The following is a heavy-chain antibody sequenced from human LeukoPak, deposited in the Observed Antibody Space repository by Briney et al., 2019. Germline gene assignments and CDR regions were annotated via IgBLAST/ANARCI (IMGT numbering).Heavy chain of an antibody. J-gene: IGHJ4*02. Sequence: PSETLSLTCTVSGGSVTTGRYYWSWIRQSPGEGVEWIGYISYRGTTNYNPSLKSRITISVDTSKNQFSLKVISVTAADTAVYYCVREHDWGDFDYWGQGTLVTVSS. D-gene: IGHD3-9*01. CDR2: ISYRGTT. CDR1: GGSVTTGRYY. CDR3: VREHDWGDFDY. V-gene: IGHV4-61*01.